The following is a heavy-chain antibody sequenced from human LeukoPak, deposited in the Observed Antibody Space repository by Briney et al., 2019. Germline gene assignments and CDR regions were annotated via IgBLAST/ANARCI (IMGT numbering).Heavy chain of an antibody. CDR2: INPSGGST. J-gene: IGHJ4*02. D-gene: IGHD3-22*01. CDR3: AIRRFDSSGYYGGFDY. V-gene: IGHV1-46*01. CDR1: GYTFTSYY. Sequence: ASVKVSCKASGYTFTSYYMHWVRQAPGQGLEWMGIINPSGGSTSYAQKFQGRVTMTRDTSTSTVYMELSSLRSEDTAVYYCAIRRFDSSGYYGGFDYWGQGTLVTVSS.